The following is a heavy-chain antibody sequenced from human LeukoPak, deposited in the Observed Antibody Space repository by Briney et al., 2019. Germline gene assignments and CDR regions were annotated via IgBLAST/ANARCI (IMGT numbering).Heavy chain of an antibody. CDR1: GFTLSSYE. CDR2: ISSSGSTI. CDR3: ASTGVVVTASDY. D-gene: IGHD2-21*02. J-gene: IGHJ4*02. V-gene: IGHV3-48*03. Sequence: GGSLRLSCAASGFTLSSYEMNWVRQAPGKGLEWVSYISSSGSTIYYADSVKGRFTISRDNAKNSLYLQMNSLRAEDTAVYYCASTGVVVTASDYWGQGTLVTVSS.